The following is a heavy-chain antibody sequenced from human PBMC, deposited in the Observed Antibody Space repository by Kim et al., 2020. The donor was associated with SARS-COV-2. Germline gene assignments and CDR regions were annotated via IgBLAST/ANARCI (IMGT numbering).Heavy chain of an antibody. J-gene: IGHJ4*02. D-gene: IGHD3-10*01. V-gene: IGHV4-34*01. Sequence: LKSRVPISVDTSKNQFSLKVSSVTAADTAVYYCARAARGNYYGSGSYYGYWGQGTLVTVSS. CDR3: ARAARGNYYGSGSYYGY.